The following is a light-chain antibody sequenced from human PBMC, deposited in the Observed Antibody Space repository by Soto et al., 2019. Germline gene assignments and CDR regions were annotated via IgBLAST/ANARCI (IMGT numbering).Light chain of an antibody. CDR3: QQYNSYPWT. Sequence: EIHMTQSPSTLSASVGDRFTITFRASESISSWLAWYQQKPGKAPKLLIYKASSLESGVPSRFSGSGSGTEFTLTISSLQPDDCATYYCQQYNSYPWTFGQGTKV. V-gene: IGKV1-5*03. CDR1: ESISSW. J-gene: IGKJ1*01. CDR2: KAS.